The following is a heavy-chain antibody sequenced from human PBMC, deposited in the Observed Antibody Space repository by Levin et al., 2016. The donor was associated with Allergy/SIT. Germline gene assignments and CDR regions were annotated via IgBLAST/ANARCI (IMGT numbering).Heavy chain of an antibody. CDR3: ARKEMATIKGFDY. Sequence: SETLSLTCAVYGGSFSGYYWSWIRQPPGKGLEWIGEINHSGSTNYNPSLKSRVTISVDTSKNQFSLKLSSVTAADTAVYYCARKEMATIKGFDYWGQGTLVTVSS. J-gene: IGHJ4*02. CDR1: GGSFSGYY. D-gene: IGHD5-24*01. CDR2: INHSGST. V-gene: IGHV4-34*01.